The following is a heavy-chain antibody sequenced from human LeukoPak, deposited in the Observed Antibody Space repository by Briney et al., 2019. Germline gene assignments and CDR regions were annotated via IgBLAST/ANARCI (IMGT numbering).Heavy chain of an antibody. CDR2: ISGSDGST. V-gene: IGHV3-23*01. J-gene: IGHJ4*02. Sequence: GGSLRLSCAASGFTFSSSAMSWVRLAPGKGLEWVSGISGSDGSTYYADSVKGRFTISRDNSKNTLFLQMNSLRAEDTAVYYCARVLHKRNYDSSTYYGYWGQGTLVTVSS. CDR3: ARVLHKRNYDSSTYYGY. D-gene: IGHD3-22*01. CDR1: GFTFSSSA.